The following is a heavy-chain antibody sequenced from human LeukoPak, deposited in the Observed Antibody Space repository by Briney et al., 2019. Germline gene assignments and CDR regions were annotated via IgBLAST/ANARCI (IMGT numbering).Heavy chain of an antibody. CDR2: ISSSSSYI. J-gene: IGHJ6*02. CDR3: AGAQQLISPRWGLFYFYGMDV. V-gene: IGHV3-21*01. D-gene: IGHD6-13*01. CDR1: GFTFSSYS. Sequence: GGSLRLSCAASGFTFSSYSMNWVRQAPGKGLEWVSSISSSSSYIYYADSVKGRFNFSRNNSKNTFYLQLNSLRTEDTAVYYCAGAQQLISPRWGLFYFYGMDVWGQGTTVTVSS.